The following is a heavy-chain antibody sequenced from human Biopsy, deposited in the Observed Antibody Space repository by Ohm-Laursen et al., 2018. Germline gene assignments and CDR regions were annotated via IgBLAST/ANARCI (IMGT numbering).Heavy chain of an antibody. CDR2: FYYSGST. Sequence: SDTLSLTCYVSGDSISIYYWSWIRQPPGKGLEWIGNFYYSGSTNYNPSLKSRITMSLDRSKSQVSLRMNSVTAADTAVYYCARARIKTSGVLIPETYYFDSWGQGTLVTVSS. CDR1: GDSISIYY. J-gene: IGHJ4*02. D-gene: IGHD3-3*01. V-gene: IGHV4-59*07. CDR3: ARARIKTSGVLIPETYYFDS.